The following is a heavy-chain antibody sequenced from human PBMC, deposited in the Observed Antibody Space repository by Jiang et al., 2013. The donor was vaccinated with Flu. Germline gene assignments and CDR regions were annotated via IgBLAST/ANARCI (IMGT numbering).Heavy chain of an antibody. D-gene: IGHD6-19*01. J-gene: IGHJ4*02. CDR3: ARDLGTHSSGWYFGFV. Sequence: FTSYAMNWVRQAPGQGLEWMGWINTNTGNPTYAQGFTGRFVFSLDTSVSTAYLQISSLKAEDTAVYYCARDLGTHSSGWYFGFVWGQGTLVTVSS. CDR1: FTSYA. CDR2: INTNTGNP. V-gene: IGHV7-4-1*02.